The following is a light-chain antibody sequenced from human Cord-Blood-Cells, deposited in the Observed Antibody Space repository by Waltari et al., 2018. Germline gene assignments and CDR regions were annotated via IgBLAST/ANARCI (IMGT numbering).Light chain of an antibody. V-gene: IGKV3-20*01. CDR2: GAS. J-gene: IGKJ1*01. CDR1: QSVSSSY. Sequence: ETGLTPSPGTLSLSPGERATLPCRASQSVSSSYLAWYQQKPGQAPRLLIYGASSRATGIPDRFSGSGSGTDFILTISRLEPEDFAVYYCQQYGSSPWTFGQGTKVEIK. CDR3: QQYGSSPWT.